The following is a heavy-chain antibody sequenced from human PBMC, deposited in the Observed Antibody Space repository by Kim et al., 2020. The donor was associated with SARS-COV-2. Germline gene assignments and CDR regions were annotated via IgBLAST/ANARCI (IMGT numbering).Heavy chain of an antibody. CDR2: IYYSGST. CDR3: AGSMDTDSHGMDV. CDR1: GGSISSSSYY. V-gene: IGHV4-39*07. J-gene: IGHJ6*02. D-gene: IGHD5-18*01. Sequence: SETLSLTCTVSGGSISSSSYYWGWIRPPPGQGLEWIGSIYYSGSTYYNPSLKSRDTISVDTSKNQFSLKLTSVTAADTAVYYCAGSMDTDSHGMDVWGQGTTVTVSS.